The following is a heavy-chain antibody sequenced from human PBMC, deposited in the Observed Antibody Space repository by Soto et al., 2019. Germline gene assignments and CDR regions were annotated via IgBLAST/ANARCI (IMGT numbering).Heavy chain of an antibody. CDR3: AKSRIIVVVVAANDVLSF. Sequence: GGSLRLSWAASGFTFRSYAMNWVRRISESGGSTYYADSVKGRFTISRDNSKVTLYLQMSSLRAEDTAVDYCAKSRIIVVVVAANDVLSFRGQGTMVTVSS. CDR2: ISESGGST. V-gene: IGHV3-23*01. J-gene: IGHJ3*01. D-gene: IGHD2-15*01. CDR1: GFTFRSYA.